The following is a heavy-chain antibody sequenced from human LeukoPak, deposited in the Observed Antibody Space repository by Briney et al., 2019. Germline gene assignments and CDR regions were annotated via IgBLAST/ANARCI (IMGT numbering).Heavy chain of an antibody. J-gene: IGHJ4*02. D-gene: IGHD6-19*01. CDR1: GGSISSGDYY. CDR3: ARERAVAGRLDY. V-gene: IGHV4-30-4*08. Sequence: SETLSLTCTVSGGSISSGDYYWSWIRQPPGKGLEWIGYIYYSGSTYYNPSLKSRATISLDTSKNQFSLKLSSVTAADTAVYYCARERAVAGRLDYWGQGTLVTVSS. CDR2: IYYSGST.